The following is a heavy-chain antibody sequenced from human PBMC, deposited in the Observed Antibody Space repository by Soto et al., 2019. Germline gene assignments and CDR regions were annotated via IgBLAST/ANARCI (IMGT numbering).Heavy chain of an antibody. CDR1: GFTFSSYA. J-gene: IGHJ6*02. Sequence: GGSLRLSCAAAGFTFSSYAMHWVRQAPGKGLEWVAVISYDGSNKYYADSVKGRFTISRDNSKNTLYLQMNSLRAEDTAVYYCARGVIMITFGGVIASDGMDVWGQGTTVTVSS. CDR3: ARGVIMITFGGVIASDGMDV. V-gene: IGHV3-30-3*01. CDR2: ISYDGSNK. D-gene: IGHD3-16*02.